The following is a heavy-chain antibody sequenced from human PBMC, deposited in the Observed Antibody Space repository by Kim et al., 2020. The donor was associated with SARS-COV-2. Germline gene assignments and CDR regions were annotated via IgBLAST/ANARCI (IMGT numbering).Heavy chain of an antibody. J-gene: IGHJ6*02. CDR1: GFTFSSYG. V-gene: IGHV3-30*03. D-gene: IGHD3-10*01. Sequence: GGSLRLSCAASGFTFSSYGMHWVRQAPGKGLEWVAVISYDGSNKYYADSVKGRFTISRDNSKNTLYLQMNSLRAEDTAVYYCARTFNYGSGSYYTAYYYYYGMDVWGQGTTVTVSS. CDR3: ARTFNYGSGSYYTAYYYYYGMDV. CDR2: ISYDGSNK.